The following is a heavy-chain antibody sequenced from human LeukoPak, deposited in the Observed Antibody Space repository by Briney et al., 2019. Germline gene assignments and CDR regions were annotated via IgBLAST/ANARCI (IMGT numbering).Heavy chain of an antibody. J-gene: IGHJ4*02. V-gene: IGHV4-34*01. CDR2: INHSGST. D-gene: IGHD3-22*01. CDR3: ARSTLRPYYYDSSGYYSPDY. Sequence: SETLSLTCAVYGGSFSGYYWSWIRQPPGKGLEWIGEINHSGSTNYNPSLKSRVTISVDTSKNQFSLKLSSVTAADTAVYYCARSTLRPYYYDSSGYYSPDYWGQGTLVTVSS. CDR1: GGSFSGYY.